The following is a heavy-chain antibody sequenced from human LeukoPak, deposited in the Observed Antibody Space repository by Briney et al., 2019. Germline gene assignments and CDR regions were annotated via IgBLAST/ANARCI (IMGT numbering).Heavy chain of an antibody. CDR1: GGSFSGYH. CDR3: ARVLWRFGEGGTDY. V-gene: IGHV4-34*01. J-gene: IGHJ4*02. D-gene: IGHD3-10*01. Sequence: PSETLSLTCAVYGGSFSGYHWSWIRQPPGKGLEWIGEINHSGSTNYNPSLKSRVTISVDTSRNQFSLKLSSVTAADTAVYYCARVLWRFGEGGTDYWGQGTLVTVSS. CDR2: INHSGST.